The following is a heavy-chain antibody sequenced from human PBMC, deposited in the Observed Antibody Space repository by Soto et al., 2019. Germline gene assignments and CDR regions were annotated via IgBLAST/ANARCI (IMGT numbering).Heavy chain of an antibody. Sequence: ASVKVSCKASGYTFTSYYMHWVRQAPGQGLEWMGIINPSGGSTSYAQKFQGRVTITADESTSTAYMELSSLRSEDTAVYYCARGRDGYNYYFDYWGQGTLVTVSS. CDR3: ARGRDGYNYYFDY. D-gene: IGHD5-12*01. J-gene: IGHJ4*02. CDR2: INPSGGST. V-gene: IGHV1-46*01. CDR1: GYTFTSYY.